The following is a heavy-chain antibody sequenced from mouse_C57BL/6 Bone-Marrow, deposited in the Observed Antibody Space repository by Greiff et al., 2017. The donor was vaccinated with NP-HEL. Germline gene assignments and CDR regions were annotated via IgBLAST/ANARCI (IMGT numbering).Heavy chain of an antibody. CDR1: GYSFTGYY. D-gene: IGHD1-1*01. J-gene: IGHJ3*01. Sequence: EVKLQESGPELVKPGASVKISCKASGYSFTGYYMNWVKQSPEKSLEWIGEINPSTGGTTYNQKFKAKATLTVDKSSSTAYMQLKSLTSEDSAVYYCARSTRYGSAWFAYWGQGTLVTVSA. CDR2: INPSTGGT. CDR3: ARSTRYGSAWFAY. V-gene: IGHV1-42*01.